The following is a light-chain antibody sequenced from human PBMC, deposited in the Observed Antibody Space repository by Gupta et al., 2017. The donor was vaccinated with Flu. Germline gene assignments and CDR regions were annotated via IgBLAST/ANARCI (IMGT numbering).Light chain of an antibody. Sequence: SSELTQDPTVSVALGQTVRITCQGDSLEHYYAAWYQQKPGQAPLLVVFGENIRPSGIPDRFSGSNSGNTASLTITGAQAEDESDYYWDSQAVTSNLYVFGGGTRFTVI. J-gene: IGLJ7*01. CDR1: SLEHYY. V-gene: IGLV3-19*01. CDR2: GEN. CDR3: DSQAVTSNLYV.